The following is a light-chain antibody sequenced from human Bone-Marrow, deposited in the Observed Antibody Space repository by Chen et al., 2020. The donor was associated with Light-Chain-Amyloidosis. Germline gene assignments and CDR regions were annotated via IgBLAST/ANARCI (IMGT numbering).Light chain of an antibody. V-gene: IGKV1-33*01. Sequence: DIQMTQSPSSLSASVGDRVTITCHASQDISNYLNWYQQKPGKAPKLLISYASNLETGVPSRFSGGGSGTGFTLTISSLRPEDFAAYYCQKYGDLPPYTFGPGTKLEMK. CDR2: YAS. CDR1: QDISNY. CDR3: QKYGDLPPYT. J-gene: IGKJ2*01.